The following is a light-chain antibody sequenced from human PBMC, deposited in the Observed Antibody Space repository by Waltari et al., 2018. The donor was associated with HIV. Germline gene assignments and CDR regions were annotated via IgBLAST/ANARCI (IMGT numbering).Light chain of an antibody. Sequence: QSVLTQPPSVSAAPGQKVTISCSGRNSNIGNNYVSWYQQIPGTAPKLLIYDKKKRPAGIPDRFSGSKSDTSATLGITGLQTGDEADYRCGTWDSSLSAVVFGGGTKLTVL. J-gene: IGLJ3*02. CDR3: GTWDSSLSAVV. CDR1: NSNIGNNY. CDR2: DKK. V-gene: IGLV1-51*01.